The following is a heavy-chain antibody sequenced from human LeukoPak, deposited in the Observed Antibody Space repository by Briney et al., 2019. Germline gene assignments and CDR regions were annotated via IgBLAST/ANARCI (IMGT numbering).Heavy chain of an antibody. V-gene: IGHV5-51*01. CDR1: GYSFTSYW. Sequence: GESLKISCKGSGYSFTSYWIGWVRQMPGKGLEWMGIIYPGDSDTRYSPSFQGQVTISADKSISTAYLQWSSLKASDTAMYYCARLRFLEWNYYYYGMGVWGQGTTVTVSS. CDR2: IYPGDSDT. CDR3: ARLRFLEWNYYYYGMGV. J-gene: IGHJ6*02. D-gene: IGHD3-3*01.